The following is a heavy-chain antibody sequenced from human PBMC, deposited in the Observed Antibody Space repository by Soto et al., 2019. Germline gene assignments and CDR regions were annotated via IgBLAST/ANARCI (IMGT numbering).Heavy chain of an antibody. CDR2: INHSGST. Sequence: QVQLQQWGAGLLKPSETLSLTCAVYGGSFSGYYWSWIRQPPGKGLEWIGEINHSGSTNYNPSLKSRVTISVDTSQNQFSLKLSSVTAADTAVYYCARHDYVWGSYRALGFDYWGLGILVTVSS. D-gene: IGHD3-16*02. V-gene: IGHV4-34*01. CDR1: GGSFSGYY. CDR3: ARHDYVWGSYRALGFDY. J-gene: IGHJ4*02.